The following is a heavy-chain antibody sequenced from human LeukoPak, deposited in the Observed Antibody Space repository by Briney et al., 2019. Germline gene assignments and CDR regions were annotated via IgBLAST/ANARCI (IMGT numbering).Heavy chain of an antibody. CDR3: ARTTAMAGFDY. V-gene: IGHV3-21*01. J-gene: IGHJ4*02. Sequence: PGGSLRLSCAASGFTFSSYTMTWVRQAPGKGLEWVSSISSTTSYIYYADSVKGRFTVSRDNAKSSLYLQMNSLRAEATAVYYCARTTAMAGFDYWGQGTLVTVSS. CDR1: GFTFSSYT. CDR2: ISSTTSYI. D-gene: IGHD6-19*01.